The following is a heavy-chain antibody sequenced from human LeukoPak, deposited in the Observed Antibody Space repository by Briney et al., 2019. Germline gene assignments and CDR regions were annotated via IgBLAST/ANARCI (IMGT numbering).Heavy chain of an antibody. CDR1: GFSLSTSGVG. J-gene: IGHJ4*02. V-gene: IGHV2-5*02. D-gene: IGHD3-10*01. CDR2: IYWDDDK. CDR3: AHLMSGPGSNLPHFDY. Sequence: SGPTLVKPTQALTLTSTFSGFSLSTSGVGVDWIRQPPGKALEWLARIYWDDDKRYSPSLKSRLTITKDTSKNQVVLTMTNMDPVDTATYYCAHLMSGPGSNLPHFDYWGQGTLVTVSS.